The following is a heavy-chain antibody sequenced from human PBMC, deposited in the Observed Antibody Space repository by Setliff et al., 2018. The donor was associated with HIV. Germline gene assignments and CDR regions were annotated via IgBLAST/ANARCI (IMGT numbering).Heavy chain of an antibody. CDR2: VNPGDSST. CDR1: GYNFATYY. CDR3: VRLADTSSWHDSYFDY. J-gene: IGHJ4*02. Sequence: PGESLKISCRTSGYNFATYYIAWVRQMPGKGPEWMGSVNPGDSSTKYNPSLQGQVTMSADKLINTAYLQWSSLKASDTAMYYCVRLADTSSWHDSYFDYWGQGTLVTVSS. V-gene: IGHV5-51*01. D-gene: IGHD6-13*01.